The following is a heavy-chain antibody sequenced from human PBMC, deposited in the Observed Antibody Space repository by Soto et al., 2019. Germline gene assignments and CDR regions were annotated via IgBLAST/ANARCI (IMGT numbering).Heavy chain of an antibody. J-gene: IGHJ4*02. CDR2: ISSSSSTI. Sequence: VQLVESGGGLVQPGGSLRLSCAASGFTFSSYSMNWVRQAPGKGREWVSYISSSSSTIYYADSVKGRFTISRDNAKNSLYLQMNSLRAEDTAVYYCSRDLDPYSSGWYPNSPFDYWGQGTLVTVSS. V-gene: IGHV3-48*01. CDR3: SRDLDPYSSGWYPNSPFDY. CDR1: GFTFSSYS. D-gene: IGHD6-19*01.